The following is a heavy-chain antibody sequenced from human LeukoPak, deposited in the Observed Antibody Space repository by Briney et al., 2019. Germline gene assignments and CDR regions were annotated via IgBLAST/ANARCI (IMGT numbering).Heavy chain of an antibody. J-gene: IGHJ4*02. Sequence: HPGGSLRLSCAASGFTFSSYTMNWVRQPPGKGLEWVSNIGTSSTTIYYADSVKGRFTISRDNAKNSLYLQMNSLRADDTAVYYCASGQGDYWGQGTLVTVSS. CDR1: GFTFSSYT. CDR3: ASGQGDY. CDR2: IGTSSTTI. V-gene: IGHV3-48*01.